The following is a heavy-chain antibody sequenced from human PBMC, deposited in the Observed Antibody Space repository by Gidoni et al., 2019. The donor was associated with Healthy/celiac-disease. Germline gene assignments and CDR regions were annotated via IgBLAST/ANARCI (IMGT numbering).Heavy chain of an antibody. V-gene: IGHV4-39*01. CDR3: ARAGYYYDSSGYYDDAFDI. J-gene: IGHJ3*02. D-gene: IGHD3-22*01. Sequence: QLQLQESGPGLVKPSATLSLTCTVSVGSISSSSYYWGWIRQPPGKGLEWIGSIYYSGSTYYNPSLKSRVTISVDTSKNQFSLKLSSVTAADTAVYYCARAGYYYDSSGYYDDAFDIWGQGTMVTVSS. CDR1: VGSISSSSYY. CDR2: IYYSGST.